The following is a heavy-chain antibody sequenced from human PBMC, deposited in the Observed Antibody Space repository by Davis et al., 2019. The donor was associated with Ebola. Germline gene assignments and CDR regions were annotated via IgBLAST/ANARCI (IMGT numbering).Heavy chain of an antibody. CDR3: ARERGYPYYFDY. CDR2: IYSGGST. J-gene: IGHJ4*02. Sequence: GESLKISCAASGFTVSSNYMSWVRQAPGKGLEWVSVIYSGGSTYYADSVKGRFTISRDNSKNTLYLQMSSLRAEDTAVYYCARERGYPYYFDYWGQGTLVTVSS. V-gene: IGHV3-53*01. CDR1: GFTVSSNY. D-gene: IGHD5-18*01.